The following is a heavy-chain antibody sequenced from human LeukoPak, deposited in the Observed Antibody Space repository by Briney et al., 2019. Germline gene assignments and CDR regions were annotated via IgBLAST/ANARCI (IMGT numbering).Heavy chain of an antibody. CDR2: MNPNSGNT. V-gene: IGHV1-8*01. Sequence: ASVKVSCKASGYTFTSYDINWVRQATGQGLEWMGWMNPNSGNTGYAQKFQGRVTMTRNTSISTAYMELSSLRSGDTAVYYCARGQRGSGSYYIGFYWGQGTLVTVSS. CDR3: ARGQRGSGSYYIGFY. J-gene: IGHJ4*02. CDR1: GYTFTSYD. D-gene: IGHD1-26*01.